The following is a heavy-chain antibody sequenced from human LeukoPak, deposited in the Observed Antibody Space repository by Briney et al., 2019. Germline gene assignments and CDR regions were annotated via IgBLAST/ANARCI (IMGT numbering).Heavy chain of an antibody. CDR1: GFTSSSYS. CDR2: ISSSSSYI. V-gene: IGHV3-21*01. Sequence: PGGSLRLSCAASGFTSSSYSMNWVRQAPGKGLEWVSSISSSSSYIYYADSVKGRFTISRDNAKNSLYLQMNSLRAEDTAVYYCARDHNWNDAYFDYWGQGTLVTVSS. J-gene: IGHJ4*02. CDR3: ARDHNWNDAYFDY. D-gene: IGHD1-20*01.